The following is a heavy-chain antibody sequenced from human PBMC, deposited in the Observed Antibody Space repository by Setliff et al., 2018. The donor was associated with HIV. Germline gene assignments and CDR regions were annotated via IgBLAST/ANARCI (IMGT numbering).Heavy chain of an antibody. J-gene: IGHJ6*03. Sequence: SETLSLTCTVSGGSISSSSYYWAWIRQPPGKGLEWIGNIYYSGSTYYNPSLKSRGAMSVDTSKNQFSLRLSSVTAADTAVYYCARLDYSNYYSYYIDVWGEGTMVTVSS. CDR3: ARLDYSNYYSYYIDV. CDR2: IYYSGST. CDR1: GGSISSSSYY. V-gene: IGHV4-39*01. D-gene: IGHD4-4*01.